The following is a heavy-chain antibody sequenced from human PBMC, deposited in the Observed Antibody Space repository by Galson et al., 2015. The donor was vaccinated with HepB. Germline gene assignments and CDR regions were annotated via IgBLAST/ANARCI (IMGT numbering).Heavy chain of an antibody. CDR2: IIPIFGTA. D-gene: IGHD5-18*01. V-gene: IGHV1-69*13. CDR3: ARGIVDTAMVTRMDV. Sequence: SVKVSCKASGGTFSSYAITWVRQAPGQGLEWMGGIIPIFGTAKYAQKVQGRVTITADESTSTAYMELSSLRSEDTAVYYCARGIVDTAMVTRMDVWGQGTTVTVSS. CDR1: GGTFSSYA. J-gene: IGHJ6*02.